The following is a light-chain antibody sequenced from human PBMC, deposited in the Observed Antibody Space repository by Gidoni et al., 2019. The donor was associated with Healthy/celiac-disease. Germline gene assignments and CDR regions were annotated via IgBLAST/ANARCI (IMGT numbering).Light chain of an antibody. CDR3: QQYGSSSWT. V-gene: IGKV3-20*01. J-gene: IGKJ1*01. Sequence: DNALPQLPGTLSLSPGERATPSCRASQSVSSSYLAWYQQKPGQAPRLLIYGASSRATGVPDRFSGSGSGTDFTLTISRLEPEDFAVYYCQQYGSSSWTFGQXTKVEIK. CDR1: QSVSSSY. CDR2: GAS.